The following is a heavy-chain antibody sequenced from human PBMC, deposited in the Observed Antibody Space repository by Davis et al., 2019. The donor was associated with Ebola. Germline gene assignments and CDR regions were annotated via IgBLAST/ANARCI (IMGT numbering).Heavy chain of an antibody. CDR1: GFTFDDYA. CDR3: ARDQGSGWFAFDY. V-gene: IGHV3-9*01. D-gene: IGHD6-19*01. CDR2: FSWNSAGI. Sequence: SLKISCAASGFTFDDYAMHWVRQAPGKGLEWVSGFSWNSAGIGYADSVKGRFTISRDNAKNSLYLQMSSLRPEDTALYYCARDQGSGWFAFDYWGQGTQVFVSS. J-gene: IGHJ4*02.